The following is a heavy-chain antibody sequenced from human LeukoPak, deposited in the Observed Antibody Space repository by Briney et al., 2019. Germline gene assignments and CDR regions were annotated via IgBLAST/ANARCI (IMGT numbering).Heavy chain of an antibody. V-gene: IGHV3-23*01. CDR3: ARDGGYCSSTSCFYFDY. CDR2: ISGGGGST. D-gene: IGHD2-2*01. CDR1: GFTFTNYA. Sequence: GGSLRLSCAASGFTFTNYAMSWVRQAPGKGLEWVSGISGGGGSTYYADSVKGRFTISKDNSKNTLYLQMNSLRAEDTAVYYCARDGGYCSSTSCFYFDYWGQGTLVTVSS. J-gene: IGHJ4*02.